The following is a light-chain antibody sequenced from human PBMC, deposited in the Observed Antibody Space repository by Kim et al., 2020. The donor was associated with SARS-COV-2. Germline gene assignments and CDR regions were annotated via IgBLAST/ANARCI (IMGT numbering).Light chain of an antibody. Sequence: PGGSATLSCRASPKVGISLAWYQQTPGQAPRLLIYDAAMRAACIPDRFSGSGSGTDFTLTIGSLAPEDFAIYYCQQRGSWPPALTFGGGTKLEI. CDR3: QQRGSWPPALT. J-gene: IGKJ4*01. V-gene: IGKV3-11*01. CDR1: PKVGIS. CDR2: DAA.